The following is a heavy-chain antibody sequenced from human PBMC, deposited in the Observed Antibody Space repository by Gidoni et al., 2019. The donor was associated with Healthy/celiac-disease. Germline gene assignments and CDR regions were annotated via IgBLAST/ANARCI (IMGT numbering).Heavy chain of an antibody. Sequence: QVQLQESGPGLVKPSETLSLTCTVSGVSISSYYWSWIRQPPGKGLEWIGYIYYSGSTNYNPSLKSRVTISVDTSKNQFSLKLSSVTAADTAVYYCARAPAAAGTPFDYWGQGTLVTVSS. CDR2: IYYSGST. CDR3: ARAPAAAGTPFDY. D-gene: IGHD6-13*01. V-gene: IGHV4-59*01. J-gene: IGHJ4*02. CDR1: GVSISSYY.